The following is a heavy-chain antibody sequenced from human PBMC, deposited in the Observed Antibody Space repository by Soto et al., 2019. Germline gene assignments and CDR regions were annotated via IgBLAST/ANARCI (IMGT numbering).Heavy chain of an antibody. J-gene: IGHJ1*01. D-gene: IGHD3-22*01. V-gene: IGHV4-31*03. Sequence: KTSETLSLTCTVSGGSISSGGYYWSWIRQHPGKGLEWIGYIYYSGSTYYNPSLKSRVTISVDTSKNQFSLKLSSVTAADTAVYYCARSSSSGYRLLGTEYFQHWGQGTLVTVSS. CDR3: ARSSSSGYRLLGTEYFQH. CDR2: IYYSGST. CDR1: GGSISSGGYY.